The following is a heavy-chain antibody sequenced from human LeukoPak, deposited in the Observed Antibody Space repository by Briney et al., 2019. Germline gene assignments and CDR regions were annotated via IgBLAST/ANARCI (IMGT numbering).Heavy chain of an antibody. Sequence: SETLSLTCAVYGGSFSGYYWSWIRQPPGKGLEWIGEINHSGSTNYNPSLKSRVTISVDTSKNQFSLKLSSVTAADTAVYYCARGRQQWLISYYFDYWGQGTLVTVSS. CDR3: ARGRQQWLISYYFDY. CDR2: INHSGST. V-gene: IGHV4-34*01. D-gene: IGHD6-19*01. CDR1: GGSFSGYY. J-gene: IGHJ4*02.